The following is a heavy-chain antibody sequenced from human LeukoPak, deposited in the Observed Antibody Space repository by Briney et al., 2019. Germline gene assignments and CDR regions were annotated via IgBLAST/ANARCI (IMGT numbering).Heavy chain of an antibody. CDR3: ARDVVVVPAADYYYYGMDV. D-gene: IGHD2-2*01. J-gene: IGHJ6*02. Sequence: ASVKVSCKASGYTFVSYGISWVRQAPGQGLEWVGWISAYNGNTNYAQKLQGRVTMTTDTSTSTAYMELRSLRSDDTAVYYCARDVVVVPAADYYYYGMDVWGQGTTVTVSS. CDR2: ISAYNGNT. V-gene: IGHV1-18*01. CDR1: GYTFVSYG.